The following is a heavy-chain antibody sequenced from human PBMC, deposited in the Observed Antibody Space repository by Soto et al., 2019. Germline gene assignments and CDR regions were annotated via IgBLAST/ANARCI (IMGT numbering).Heavy chain of an antibody. D-gene: IGHD3-3*01. J-gene: IGHJ6*02. V-gene: IGHV3-30-3*01. CDR3: ARDEIRFSWAYGMDV. CDR2: ISYDGSNK. CDR1: GFTFGNYF. Sequence: VQLLESGGGLVQPGESLRLSCAASGFTFGNYFMNWVRQAPGKGLEWVAVISYDGSNKYYADSVKGRFTISRDNSKNTLYLQMNSLRAEDTAVYYCARDEIRFSWAYGMDVWGQGTTVTVSS.